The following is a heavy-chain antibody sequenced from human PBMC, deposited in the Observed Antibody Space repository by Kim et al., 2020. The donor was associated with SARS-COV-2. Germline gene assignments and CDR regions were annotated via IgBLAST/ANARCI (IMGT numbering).Heavy chain of an antibody. J-gene: IGHJ4*02. CDR3: AKDHYDFWSGYLRGPFDY. CDR1: GFTFSSYA. D-gene: IGHD3-3*01. Sequence: GGSLRLSCAASGFTFSSYAMSWVRQAPGKGLEWVSAISGSGGSTYYADSVKGRFTISRDNSKNTLYLQMNSLRAEDTAVYYCAKDHYDFWSGYLRGPFDYWGQGTLVTVSS. V-gene: IGHV3-23*01. CDR2: ISGSGGST.